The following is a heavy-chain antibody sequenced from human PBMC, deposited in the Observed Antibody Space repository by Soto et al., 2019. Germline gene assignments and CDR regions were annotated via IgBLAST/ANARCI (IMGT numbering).Heavy chain of an antibody. Sequence: GGSLRLSCAASGFTFSNSAMSWVRQAPGKGLEWVSAISGSGGSAYYAGSVKGRFTVSRDNSQNTLYLQMNSLRADDTAVYYCAKRPPYSSGCYYFDYWGQGTLVTVSS. CDR2: ISGSGGSA. D-gene: IGHD6-19*01. CDR1: GFTFSNSA. CDR3: AKRPPYSSGCYYFDY. V-gene: IGHV3-23*01. J-gene: IGHJ4*02.